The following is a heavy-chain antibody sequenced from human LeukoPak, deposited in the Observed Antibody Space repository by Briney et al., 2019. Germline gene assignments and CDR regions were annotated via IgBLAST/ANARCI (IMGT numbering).Heavy chain of an antibody. J-gene: IGHJ2*01. CDR1: GFTFSSYS. CDR3: ARERTTDNYWYFDL. D-gene: IGHD1-7*01. Sequence: GGSLRLSCAASGFTFSSYSMNWVRQAPGKGLEWVSSISSSSSYIYYADSVKGRFTISRDNAKNSLYLQMNSLRAEDTAVYYCARERTTDNYWYFDLWGRGTLVTVSS. CDR2: ISSSSSYI. V-gene: IGHV3-21*01.